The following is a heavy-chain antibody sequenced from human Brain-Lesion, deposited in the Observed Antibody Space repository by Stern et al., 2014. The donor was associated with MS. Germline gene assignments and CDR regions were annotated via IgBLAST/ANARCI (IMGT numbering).Heavy chain of an antibody. J-gene: IGHJ4*02. CDR2: LSYDGSDK. Sequence: QVQLVESGGGVVQPGRSLRLSCAASGFTFSYPAMHWVRQAPGKGLEWVALLSYDGSDKNDADSVKGRFTISRDNSRNTLYLQMNSLRVDDTAVYYCARGGAVTTSDYYLDYWGQGILVTVSS. CDR1: GFTFSYPA. CDR3: ARGGAVTTSDYYLDY. D-gene: IGHD4-17*01. V-gene: IGHV3-30*01.